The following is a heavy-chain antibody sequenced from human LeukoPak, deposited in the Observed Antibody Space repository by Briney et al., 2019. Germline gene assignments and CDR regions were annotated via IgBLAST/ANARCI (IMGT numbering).Heavy chain of an antibody. D-gene: IGHD6-13*01. CDR1: GFTFSNYD. Sequence: GGSLRLSCAASGFTFSNYDMHWVRQAPGTGLEGVAVISYDGSNKYYADSVKGRFTISRDNSKNTLYLQMNSLRAEDTAVYYCAHSAVAGYWYFDLWGRGTLVTVSS. V-gene: IGHV3-30*03. J-gene: IGHJ2*01. CDR2: ISYDGSNK. CDR3: AHSAVAGYWYFDL.